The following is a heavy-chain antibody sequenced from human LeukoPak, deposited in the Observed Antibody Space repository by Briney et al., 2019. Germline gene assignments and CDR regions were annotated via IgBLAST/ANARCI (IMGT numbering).Heavy chain of an antibody. CDR1: GGSISSYY. D-gene: IGHD2-15*01. J-gene: IGHJ6*03. CDR3: ARDHNYCSSSSCYCYYMDV. Sequence: SETLSLTCTVSGGSISSYYWSWIRQSAGKGLEWIGRIYTSGNTNYNPSLKSRVTMSVDTSKNQFSLKLSSVTAADTAVYYCARDHNYCSSSSCYCYYMDVWGKGTTVTISS. CDR2: IYTSGNT. V-gene: IGHV4-4*07.